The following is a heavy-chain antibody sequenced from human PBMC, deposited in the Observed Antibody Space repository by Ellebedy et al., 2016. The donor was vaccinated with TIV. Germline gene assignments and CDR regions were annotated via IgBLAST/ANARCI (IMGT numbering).Heavy chain of an antibody. D-gene: IGHD3-16*02. V-gene: IGHV4-39*07. CDR2: MSYTINT. J-gene: IGHJ4*02. CDR1: GDSVTRKGYY. CDR3: ARDHYDYVWGSYRYFDY. Sequence: MPSETLSLTCTVSGDSVTRKGYYWVWIRQPPGKGLEWIGSMSYTINTYCNPSLESRVSISIDTSKNQFSLKLSSVTAADTAVYYCARDHYDYVWGSYRYFDYWGQGTLVTVSS.